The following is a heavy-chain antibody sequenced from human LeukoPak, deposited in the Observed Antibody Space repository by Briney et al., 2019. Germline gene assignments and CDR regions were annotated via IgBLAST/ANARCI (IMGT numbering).Heavy chain of an antibody. V-gene: IGHV1-69*01. Sequence: IFGTANYAQKFQGGVTITADESTSTAYMELSSLRSEDTAVYYCARESRVRSSWSGNWYFDLWGRGTLVTVSS. D-gene: IGHD6-13*01. CDR2: IFGTA. J-gene: IGHJ2*01. CDR3: ARESRVRSSWSGNWYFDL.